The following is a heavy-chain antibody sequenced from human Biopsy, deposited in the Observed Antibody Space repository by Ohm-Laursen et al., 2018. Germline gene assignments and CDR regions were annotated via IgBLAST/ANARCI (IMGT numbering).Heavy chain of an antibody. J-gene: IGHJ5*02. CDR1: GDSFTSHA. Sequence: SVKVSCKASGDSFTSHAIGWVRQAPGQGLEWMGGIIPIPNVATYAQKFQGRITITADESTSTAYMELNSLTSDDTAVYFCARGEGSSWFDPWGHGTLVTVSS. D-gene: IGHD1-26*01. V-gene: IGHV1-69*10. CDR2: IIPIPNVA. CDR3: ARGEGSSWFDP.